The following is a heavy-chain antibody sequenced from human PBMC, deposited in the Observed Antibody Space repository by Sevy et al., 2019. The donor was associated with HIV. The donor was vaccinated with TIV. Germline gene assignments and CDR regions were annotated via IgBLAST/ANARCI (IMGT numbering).Heavy chain of an antibody. CDR2: ISGSGGST. J-gene: IGHJ4*02. CDR3: GKDDPRPTSTMITFGGVSSAGYFDY. D-gene: IGHD3-16*01. CDR1: GFTFSSYA. V-gene: IGHV3-23*01. Sequence: GGSLRLSCAASGFTFSSYAMSWVRQAPGKGLEWVSAISGSGGSTYYADPVKGRFTISRDNSKNTLYLQMNSLGAEDTAVYYCGKDDPRPTSTMITFGGVSSAGYFDYWGQGTLVTVSS.